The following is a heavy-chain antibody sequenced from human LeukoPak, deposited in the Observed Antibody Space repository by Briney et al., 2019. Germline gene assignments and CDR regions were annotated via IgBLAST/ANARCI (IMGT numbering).Heavy chain of an antibody. CDR2: IKQDGSEK. V-gene: IGHV3-7*04. Sequence: RGSPRLSSAASGFTCSSNWMSGVRRPPRKGLEWVVNIKQDGSEKYYVASVKGRFTISRDNAKSSLYLQRSSLRAEDTAVYYCARGGYGSGWFDYWGQGTLVTVSS. J-gene: IGHJ4*02. CDR3: ARGGYGSGWFDY. CDR1: GFTCSSNW. D-gene: IGHD6-19*01.